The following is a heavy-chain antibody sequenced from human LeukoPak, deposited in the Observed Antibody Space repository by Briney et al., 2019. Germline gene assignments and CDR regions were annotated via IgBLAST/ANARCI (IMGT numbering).Heavy chain of an antibody. CDR2: ISSDGRTE. Sequence: GGSLRLSCAASGFTFSTYAMHWVRQGPGKGLEWVAFISSDGRTEYNADSVKGRFTISRDNSKNTLYLQMNSLTTEDTAVYYCARGGGSGAWLIDSWGQGTLVSVSS. J-gene: IGHJ4*02. D-gene: IGHD3-16*01. CDR3: ARGGGSGAWLIDS. V-gene: IGHV3-30*04. CDR1: GFTFSTYA.